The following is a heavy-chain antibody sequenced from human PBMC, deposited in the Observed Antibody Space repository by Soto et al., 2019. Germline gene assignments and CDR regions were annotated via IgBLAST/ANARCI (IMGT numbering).Heavy chain of an antibody. CDR3: ARGGNYYYGMDV. D-gene: IGHD3-10*01. Sequence: PSETLSLTCAVDGGSFSGYYWSWIRQPPGKGLGWIGEINPSGSTNYNPSLKSRVTISVDTSKNQFSLKLSSVTAADTAVYYCARGGNYYYGMDVWGQGTTVTVSS. CDR1: GGSFSGYY. CDR2: INPSGST. V-gene: IGHV4-34*01. J-gene: IGHJ6*02.